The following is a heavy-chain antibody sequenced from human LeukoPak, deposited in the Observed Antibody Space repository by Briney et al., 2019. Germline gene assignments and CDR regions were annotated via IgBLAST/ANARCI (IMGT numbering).Heavy chain of an antibody. V-gene: IGHV3-74*01. D-gene: IGHD1-26*01. CDR3: ARPGPSGSLYYYYYMDV. CDR1: GFTFSRDW. Sequence: QPGGSLRLSCAASGFTFSRDWMHWVRQAPGKGLVWISRINIDVSSTSYADSVKGRFTISRDNAKNTLYLQMNSLRAEDTAVYYCARPGPSGSLYYYYYMDVWGKGTTVTVSS. J-gene: IGHJ6*03. CDR2: INIDVSST.